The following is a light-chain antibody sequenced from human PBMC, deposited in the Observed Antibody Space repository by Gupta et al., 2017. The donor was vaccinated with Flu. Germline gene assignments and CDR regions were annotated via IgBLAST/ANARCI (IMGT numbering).Light chain of an antibody. CDR1: QSLLHSNGYNY. J-gene: IGKJ4*01. CDR2: LAS. V-gene: IGKV2-28*01. CDR3: MQGRQTHP. Sequence: DIVMTQSPLSLPVTPGEPASISCRSSQSLLHSNGYNYLDCYLQKPGQSPQLLIYLASNRASGVPDRFSGSGSGTDFTLKSSRVEDEDVGVYNCMQGRQTHPFGGGTKVEIK.